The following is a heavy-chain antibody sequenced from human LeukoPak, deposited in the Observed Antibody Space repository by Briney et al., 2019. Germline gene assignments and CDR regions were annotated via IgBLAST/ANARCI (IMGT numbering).Heavy chain of an antibody. CDR1: GFTFSSYG. J-gene: IGHJ4*02. CDR2: ISYVGSNK. D-gene: IGHD6-19*01. Sequence: PGGSLRLSCAASGFTFSSYGMPWVRQAPGKGLEWVAVISYVGSNKYYADSVKGRFTISRDNSKNTLYLQMNSLRAEDTAVYYCAKGSGWYVRGHFDYWGQGTLVTVSS. CDR3: AKGSGWYVRGHFDY. V-gene: IGHV3-30*18.